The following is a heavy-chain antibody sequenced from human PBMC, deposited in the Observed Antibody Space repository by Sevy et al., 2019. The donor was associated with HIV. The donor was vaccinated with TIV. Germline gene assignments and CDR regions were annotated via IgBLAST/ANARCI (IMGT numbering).Heavy chain of an antibody. V-gene: IGHV4-4*07. CDR1: GGSISSYY. CDR3: ARGHGYGEDLKYYFDY. Sequence: SETLSLTCTVSGGSISSYYWSWIRQPAGKGLEWIGRIYTSGSTNYNPSLKSRVTMSVDTSKNQFSLKLSSVTAADTAVYYCARGHGYGEDLKYYFDYWGQGTLVTVSS. J-gene: IGHJ4*02. D-gene: IGHD4-17*01. CDR2: IYTSGST.